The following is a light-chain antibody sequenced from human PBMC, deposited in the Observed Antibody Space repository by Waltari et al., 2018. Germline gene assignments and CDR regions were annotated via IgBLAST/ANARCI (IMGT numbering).Light chain of an antibody. Sequence: FILTQPHSVSESPGKTITLSYTRNSGSIASNFVQWYQLRPDSVPMPVIYEDKQRPSGVPDRFSGSIDRSSNSASLTISGLKTEDEGDYYCQSYDSKNTKVFGGGTKLTVL. CDR2: EDK. V-gene: IGLV6-57*03. CDR3: QSYDSKNTKV. CDR1: SGSIASNF. J-gene: IGLJ3*02.